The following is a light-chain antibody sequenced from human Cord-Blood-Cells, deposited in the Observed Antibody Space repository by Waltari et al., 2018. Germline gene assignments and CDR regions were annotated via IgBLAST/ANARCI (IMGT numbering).Light chain of an antibody. Sequence: QSALTQPASVSGSPGQSITISCTGTSSDVGGYNYVSWYQQHPGKAPKLMIYEVSNRPSGVSMRFSGSKSGSTASLTISGLQAEDEADYYCSSYTSSSTLVFGTGTKVTVL. CDR3: SSYTSSSTLV. CDR2: EVS. CDR1: SSDVGGYNY. J-gene: IGLJ1*01. V-gene: IGLV2-14*01.